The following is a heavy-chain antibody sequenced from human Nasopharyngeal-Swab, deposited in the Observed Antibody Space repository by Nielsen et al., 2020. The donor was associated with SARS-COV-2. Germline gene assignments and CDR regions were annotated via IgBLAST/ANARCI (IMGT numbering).Heavy chain of an antibody. D-gene: IGHD3-3*01. CDR3: LMNDFWSGYQDSFDV. Sequence: GGSLRLSCAASGITISSIYMSWVRQAPGKGLEWVSVIYSGGDTYYAAYVKGGFTIPRDISKNTLYLQMNSLRAEDTALYYCLMNDFWSGYQDSFDVWGQGTMVTVSS. J-gene: IGHJ3*01. V-gene: IGHV3-66*01. CDR1: GITISSIY. CDR2: IYSGGDT.